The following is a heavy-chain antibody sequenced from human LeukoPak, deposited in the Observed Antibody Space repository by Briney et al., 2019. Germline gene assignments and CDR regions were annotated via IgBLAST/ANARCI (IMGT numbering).Heavy chain of an antibody. Sequence: GGSLRLSCAASGFTFSSYSMNWVRQAPGKGLEWVSSISSSSSYIYYADSVKGRFTISRDNAKNSLYLQMNSLRAEDTAVYYCARDLGSGWQHYFDYWGQGTLVTVSS. CDR3: ARDLGSGWQHYFDY. CDR2: ISSSSSYI. D-gene: IGHD6-19*01. CDR1: GFTFSSYS. J-gene: IGHJ4*02. V-gene: IGHV3-21*01.